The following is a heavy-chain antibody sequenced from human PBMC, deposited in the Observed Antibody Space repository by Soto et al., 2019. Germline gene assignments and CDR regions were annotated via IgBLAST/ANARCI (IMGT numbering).Heavy chain of an antibody. CDR1: GDSVSSNSAA. V-gene: IGHV6-1*01. D-gene: IGHD5-18*01. CDR2: TYYRSKWYN. Sequence: PSQTLSLTCAISGDSVSSNSAAWNWIRQSPSRGLEWLGRTYYRSKWYNDYAVSVKSRITINPDTSKNQFSLQLNSVTPEDTAVYYCARDRIQLWSHYYYGMDVRGQGITVTVSS. CDR3: ARDRIQLWSHYYYGMDV. J-gene: IGHJ6*02.